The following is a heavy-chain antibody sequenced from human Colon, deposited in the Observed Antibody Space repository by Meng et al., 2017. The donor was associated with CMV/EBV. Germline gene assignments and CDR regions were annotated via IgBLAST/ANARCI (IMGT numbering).Heavy chain of an antibody. J-gene: IGHJ4*02. CDR3: ARHSLTILTD. D-gene: IGHD2-8*02. CDR2: IHWDDDK. Sequence: IPLQGSGPPLVKPPQTLTLTCTFSGFSLTTTGAGVAWVRQPPGKAPELLALIHWDDDKRYSPSLKNRLNLTKDTSKNQVVLSMTDLDPADTGTFYCARHSLTILTDWGQGALVTVSS. V-gene: IGHV2-5*02. CDR1: GFSLTTTGAG.